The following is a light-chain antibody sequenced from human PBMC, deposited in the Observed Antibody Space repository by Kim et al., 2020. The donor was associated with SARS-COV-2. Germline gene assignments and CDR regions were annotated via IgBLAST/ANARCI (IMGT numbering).Light chain of an antibody. CDR1: KLGDRF. CDR3: QAWDSSTSLV. J-gene: IGLJ1*01. Sequence: SYELTQPPSVSVSPGQTASITCSGDKLGDRFASWYQQKPGQSPVLVIYQDNKRPSGIPERFSGSNSGNTAALAISGAQPMDEADYYCQAWDSSTSLVFGTGTKVTVL. CDR2: QDN. V-gene: IGLV3-1*01.